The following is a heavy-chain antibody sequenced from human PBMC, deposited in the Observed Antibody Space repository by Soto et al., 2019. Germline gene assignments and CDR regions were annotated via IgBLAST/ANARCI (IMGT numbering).Heavy chain of an antibody. V-gene: IGHV3-9*01. CDR3: AKGDRGYSYGCFDY. D-gene: IGHD5-18*01. CDR2: ISWNSGSI. CDR1: GFTFDDYA. Sequence: EVQLVESGGGLVQPGRSLRLSCAASGFTFDDYAMHWVRQAPGKGLEWVSGISWNSGSIGYADSVKGRFTISRDNAKNSLYLQMNGLRDEDTALYSCAKGDRGYSYGCFDYWGQGTLVPVSS. J-gene: IGHJ4*02.